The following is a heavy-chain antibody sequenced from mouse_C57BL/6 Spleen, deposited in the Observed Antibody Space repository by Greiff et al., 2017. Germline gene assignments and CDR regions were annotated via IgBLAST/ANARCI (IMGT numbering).Heavy chain of an antibody. D-gene: IGHD1-1*01. Sequence: QVQLQQSGAELVKPGASVKISCTASGYAISSYWMNWVKQRPGQGLEWLGQIYPGDGDTNYNGKFKGKATLTADKSSSTAYMQRRSLTSEDSAVYFCARGYYGSSPCGYFDVWGTGPTVTVSS. CDR3: ARGYYGSSPCGYFDV. CDR2: IYPGDGDT. J-gene: IGHJ1*03. V-gene: IGHV1-80*01. CDR1: GYAISSYW.